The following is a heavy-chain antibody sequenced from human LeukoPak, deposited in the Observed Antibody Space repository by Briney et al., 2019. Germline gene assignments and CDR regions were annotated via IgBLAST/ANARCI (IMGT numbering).Heavy chain of an antibody. CDR2: IYYSGST. CDR1: GGSISSDYYY. V-gene: IGHV4-39*01. D-gene: IGHD6-13*01. J-gene: IGHJ5*02. Sequence: SETLSLTCTVSGGSISSDYYYWGWIRQPPGKGLEWIGNIYYSGSTYHNPSLKSRVTISVDTSKNQFSLKLSSVTAADTALYYCVLIAAARKWFDPWGQGTLVTVSS. CDR3: VLIAAARKWFDP.